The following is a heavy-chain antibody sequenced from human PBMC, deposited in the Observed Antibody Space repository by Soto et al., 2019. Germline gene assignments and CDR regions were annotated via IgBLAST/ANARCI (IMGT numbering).Heavy chain of an antibody. V-gene: IGHV3-53*01. D-gene: IGHD2-2*03. CDR3: AKEGGYCSSTSCYGRVYY. CDR2: IYSGGST. J-gene: IGHJ4*02. Sequence: PGGSLRLSCAASGFSVSSSHMNWVRQAPGKEPEWVSVIYSGGSTYYADSVKGRFTISRDNSKNMLYLQMNSLRAEDTAVYYCAKEGGYCSSTSCYGRVYYWGQGTLVTVSS. CDR1: GFSVSSSH.